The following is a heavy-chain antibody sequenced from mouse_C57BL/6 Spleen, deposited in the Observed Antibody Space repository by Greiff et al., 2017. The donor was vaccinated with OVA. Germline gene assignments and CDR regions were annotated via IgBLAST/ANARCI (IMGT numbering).Heavy chain of an antibody. V-gene: IGHV1-50*01. Sequence: VQLQQPGAELVKPGASVKLSCKASGYTFTSYWMQWVKQRPGQGLEWIGEIDPSDSYTNYNQKFKGKATLTVDTSSSTAYMQLSSLTSEDSAVYYCARGGLDYLDYWGQGTTLTVSS. CDR1: GYTFTSYW. CDR3: ARGGLDYLDY. CDR2: IDPSDSYT. J-gene: IGHJ2*01.